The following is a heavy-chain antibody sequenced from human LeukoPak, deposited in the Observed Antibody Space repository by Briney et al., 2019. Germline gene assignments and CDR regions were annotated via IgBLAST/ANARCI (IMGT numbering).Heavy chain of an antibody. CDR2: ISGTSGTT. D-gene: IGHD1-1*01. J-gene: IGHJ5*02. CDR3: ARVQPDNNDEYNWFDP. V-gene: IGHV3-23*01. CDR1: GFTFNSYA. Sequence: GGSLRLSCAASGFTFNSYAMTWVRQGAGRGLEWVSTISGTSGTTNYADSVEGRFSISRDDSKNTLYLQMTSLRVEDTAEYFCARVQPDNNDEYNWFDPWGQGTQVTVSS.